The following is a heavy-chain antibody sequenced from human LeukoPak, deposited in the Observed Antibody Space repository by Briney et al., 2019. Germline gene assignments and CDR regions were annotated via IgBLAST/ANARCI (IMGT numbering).Heavy chain of an antibody. J-gene: IGHJ4*02. Sequence: GGSLRLSCAASGFTFSRYGIHWVRQGPGKGLEWVAYIRHDGSDKYYADSVKGRFTISRDNSKNTLNLQMNSLRAEDTAVYYCAKDFEWTFGYWGQGTLVTVSS. D-gene: IGHD3-9*01. CDR3: AKDFEWTFGY. V-gene: IGHV3-30*02. CDR2: IRHDGSDK. CDR1: GFTFSRYG.